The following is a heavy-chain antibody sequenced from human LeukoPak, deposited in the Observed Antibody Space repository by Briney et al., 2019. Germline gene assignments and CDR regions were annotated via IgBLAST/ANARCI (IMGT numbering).Heavy chain of an antibody. CDR3: ARDPNYYGSGAIDY. V-gene: IGHV1-3*01. D-gene: IGHD3-10*01. Sequence: ASVKVSCKASGYTLTSYAMHWVRQAPGQRLEWMGWINAGNGNTKYSQKFQGRVTITRDTSASTAYMELSSLRSEDTAVYYCARDPNYYGSGAIDYWGQGTLVTVSS. CDR2: INAGNGNT. CDR1: GYTLTSYA. J-gene: IGHJ4*02.